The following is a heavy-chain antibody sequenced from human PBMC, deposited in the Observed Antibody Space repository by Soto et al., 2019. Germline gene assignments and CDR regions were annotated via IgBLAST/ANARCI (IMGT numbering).Heavy chain of an antibody. Sequence: GASVKVSCKASGYTFTSYYMHWVRQAPGQGLEWMGIINPSGGGTSYAQKFQGRVTMTRDTSTSTVYMELSSLRSEDTAVYYCARANYYDSSGYYYYFDYWGQGTLVTVSS. D-gene: IGHD3-22*01. J-gene: IGHJ4*02. V-gene: IGHV1-46*01. CDR1: GYTFTSYY. CDR2: INPSGGGT. CDR3: ARANYYDSSGYYYYFDY.